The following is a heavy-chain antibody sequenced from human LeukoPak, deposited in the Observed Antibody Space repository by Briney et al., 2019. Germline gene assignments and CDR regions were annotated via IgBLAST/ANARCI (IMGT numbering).Heavy chain of an antibody. D-gene: IGHD2-21*01. CDR2: LYRGGNT. CDR3: ARDRIEGATSDFDY. J-gene: IGHJ4*02. CDR1: RLTVMDNF. Sequence: GGSLRLSCAASRLTVMDNFMSWVRQAPGKGLEWVSVLYRGGNTYYADSVRGRFTISRDNSKNMVYLQMNSLTAEDTAVYYCARDRIEGATSDFDYWGQGTLVTVSS. V-gene: IGHV3-66*01.